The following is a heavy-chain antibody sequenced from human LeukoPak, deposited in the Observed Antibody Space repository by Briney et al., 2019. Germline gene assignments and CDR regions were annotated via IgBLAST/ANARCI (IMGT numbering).Heavy chain of an antibody. V-gene: IGHV3-74*01. J-gene: IGHJ4*02. CDR2: IRTDGDT. Sequence: SGGSLRLSCAASGLTFSEYSMHWVRQAPGKRLVWVSRIRTDGDTRYADPVTGRVTISRDNSQNTLYLQSNSLRPQDTPVCYCAREARFGATFDYWGQGTLGTVS. CDR3: AREARFGATFDY. D-gene: IGHD3-16*01. CDR1: GLTFSEYS.